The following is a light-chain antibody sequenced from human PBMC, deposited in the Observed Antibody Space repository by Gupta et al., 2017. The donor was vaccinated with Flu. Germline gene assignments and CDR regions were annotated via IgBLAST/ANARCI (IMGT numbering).Light chain of an antibody. CDR2: WAS. V-gene: IGKV4-1*01. Sequence: DIVMTQSPDSLAVSLGERATINCKSSQSPLYSSNNRKYLAWYQHKPGQPPKLLIYWASTRESGVPDPFRGSGSGTDITLTISSLQAEPVAVYYCHQYYSTPVAFGQGTKVEIK. CDR3: HQYYSTPVA. CDR1: QSPLYSSNNRKY. J-gene: IGKJ1*01.